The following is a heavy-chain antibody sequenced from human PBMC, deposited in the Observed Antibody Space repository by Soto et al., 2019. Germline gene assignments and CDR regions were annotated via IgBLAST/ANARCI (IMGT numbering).Heavy chain of an antibody. V-gene: IGHV4-4*07. CDR1: GGSLSSYY. CDR3: ARTDYSKIDC. D-gene: IGHD4-4*01. J-gene: IGHJ4*02. CDR2: IYISGTT. Sequence: SETLSLTCTVSGGSLSSYYWNWIRQPAGKGLEWIGRIYISGTTNYSPSLRSRVTISLDTSRNQFSLKLSSVTAADTAVYYCARTDYSKIDCWGQGALVTVSS.